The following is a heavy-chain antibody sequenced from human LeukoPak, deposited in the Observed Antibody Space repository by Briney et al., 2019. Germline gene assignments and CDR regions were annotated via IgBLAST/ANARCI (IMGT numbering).Heavy chain of an antibody. V-gene: IGHV1-46*01. D-gene: IGHD4-23*01. J-gene: IGHJ6*03. CDR3: ATSDGKDYYYYYMDV. Sequence: ASVKVSCKASGYTFTSYYMHWVRQAPGQGLEWMGIINPSGGSTSYAQKFQGRVTMTRDMSTSTVYMELSSLRSEDTAVYYCATSDGKDYYYYYMDVWGKGTTVTISS. CDR2: INPSGGST. CDR1: GYTFTSYY.